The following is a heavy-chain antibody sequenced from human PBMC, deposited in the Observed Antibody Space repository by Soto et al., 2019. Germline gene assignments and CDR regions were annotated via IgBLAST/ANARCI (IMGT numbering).Heavy chain of an antibody. D-gene: IGHD6-19*01. J-gene: IGHJ4*02. CDR3: ARLSRGWYFDY. V-gene: IGHV3-23*01. CDR2: ISGSGGST. CDR1: GFTFSSYA. Sequence: GGFLRRSGAASGFTFSSYAMRWVRQAPGKGLEWVSAISGSGGSTYYADSVKGRFTISRDNSKNTLYLQMNSLRAEDTAVYYCARLSRGWYFDYWGQGSQFPVSS.